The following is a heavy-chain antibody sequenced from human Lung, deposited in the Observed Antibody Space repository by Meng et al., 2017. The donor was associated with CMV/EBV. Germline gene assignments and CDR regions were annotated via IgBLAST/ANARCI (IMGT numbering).Heavy chain of an antibody. CDR3: ARDPRYSDNWFRAGDFQQ. CDR2: ISPYSGNT. J-gene: IGHJ1*01. Sequence: QVQLVQSGPEVKKPGASVKVSCKTSGYPFTSYGISWVRQAPGQGLEWMGWISPYSGNTKYEQNLQGRVTLTTDTATDTAYMELGSLIFDDTAVYYCARDPRYSDNWFRAGDFQQWGQGTLVTVSS. CDR1: GYPFTSYG. D-gene: IGHD1-1*01. V-gene: IGHV1-18*01.